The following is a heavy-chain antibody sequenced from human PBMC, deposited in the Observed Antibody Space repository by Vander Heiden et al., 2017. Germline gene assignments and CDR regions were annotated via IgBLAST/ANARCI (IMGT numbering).Heavy chain of an antibody. CDR1: GFTLRSYA. Sequence: VQLVGSGGGVVAPGRSLSLSCAASGFTLRSYAMHWVRQAPGKGLEWVAVISYDGSNKYYVDSVKGRFTISRDNSKNTLYLQMNSLRAEDTAVYYCARDPLFGSHYYYGMDVWGQGTTVTVSS. J-gene: IGHJ6*02. CDR2: ISYDGSNK. D-gene: IGHD2-21*01. V-gene: IGHV3-30-3*01. CDR3: ARDPLFGSHYYYGMDV.